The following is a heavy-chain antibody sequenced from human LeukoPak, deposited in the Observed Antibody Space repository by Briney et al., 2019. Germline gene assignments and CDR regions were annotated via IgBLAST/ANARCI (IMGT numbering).Heavy chain of an antibody. D-gene: IGHD5-18*01. V-gene: IGHV1-69*13. CDR2: IIPIFGTA. CDR1: GGTFSSYA. J-gene: IGHJ5*02. CDR3: ARTDTAMVTYDPGSPFDP. Sequence: SVKVSCKASGGTFSSYAISWVRQAPGQGLEWMGGIIPIFGTANYAQKFQGRVTITADESTSAAYMELSSLRSEDTAVYYCARTDTAMVTYDPGSPFDPWGQGTLVTVSS.